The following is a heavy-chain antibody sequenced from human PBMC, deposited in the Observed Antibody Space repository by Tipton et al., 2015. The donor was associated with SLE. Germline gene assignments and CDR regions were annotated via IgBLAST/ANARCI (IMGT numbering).Heavy chain of an antibody. CDR2: IYTSGST. J-gene: IGHJ5*02. D-gene: IGHD6-13*01. CDR3: ARQWQQLVRGWFDP. Sequence: TLSLTCTVSGYSISSGFYWGWIRQPAGKGLEWIGYIYTSGSTNYNPSLKSRVTISVDTSKNQFSLKLSSVTAADTAVYYCARQWQQLVRGWFDPWGQGTLVTVSP. CDR1: GYSISSGFY. V-gene: IGHV4-61*09.